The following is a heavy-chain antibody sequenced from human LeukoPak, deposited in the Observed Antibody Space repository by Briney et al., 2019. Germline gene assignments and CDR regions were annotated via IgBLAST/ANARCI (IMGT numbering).Heavy chain of an antibody. CDR2: INPSGGST. J-gene: IGHJ4*02. V-gene: IGHV1-46*01. D-gene: IGHD1-26*01. CDR3: ATVASGSYSYFDY. Sequence: RINPSGGSTSYPQKFQGRGTMTRDTSTSTVYMELSSLRSEDTAVYYCATVASGSYSYFDYWGQGTLVTVSS.